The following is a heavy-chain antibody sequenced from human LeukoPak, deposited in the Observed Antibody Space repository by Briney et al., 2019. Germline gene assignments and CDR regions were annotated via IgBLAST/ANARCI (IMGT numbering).Heavy chain of an antibody. CDR3: ARTGSGWQPGDY. D-gene: IGHD6-19*01. CDR2: IKQDATEI. CDR1: GFTFTNFW. V-gene: IGHV3-7*03. J-gene: IGHJ4*02. Sequence: GGSLRPSCAASGFTFTNFWMTWVRQAPGKGLEWVATIKQDATEIYYVDSVKGRFTISRDNDHNSLYLQMNTLRAEDTAVYYCARTGSGWQPGDYWGQGTLVTVSS.